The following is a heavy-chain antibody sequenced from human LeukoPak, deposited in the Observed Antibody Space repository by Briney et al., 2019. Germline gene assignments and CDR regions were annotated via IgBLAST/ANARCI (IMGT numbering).Heavy chain of an antibody. J-gene: IGHJ5*02. D-gene: IGHD3-10*02. Sequence: GASVKVSCKASGYTFTGYYMHWVRQAPGQGLEWMGWINPNSGGTNYAQKLQGRVTMTTDTSTSTAYMELKSLRSDDTAVYYCARYIRGVKGNWFDPWGQGTLVTVSS. V-gene: IGHV1-2*02. CDR2: INPNSGGT. CDR1: GYTFTGYY. CDR3: ARYIRGVKGNWFDP.